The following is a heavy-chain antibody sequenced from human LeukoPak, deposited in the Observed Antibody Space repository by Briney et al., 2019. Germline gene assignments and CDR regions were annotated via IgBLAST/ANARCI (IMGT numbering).Heavy chain of an antibody. D-gene: IGHD6-13*01. CDR3: ARDRIPGYSRSVYYYGMDV. CDR1: GFTVSSNY. CDR2: IYSGGST. Sequence: GGSLRLSCAASGFTVSSNYMSWVRQAPGKGLEWVSVIYSGGSTYYADSVKGRFTISRDNSKNTLYPQMNSLRAEDTAVYYCARDRIPGYSRSVYYYGMDVWGQGTTVTVSS. J-gene: IGHJ6*02. V-gene: IGHV3-66*02.